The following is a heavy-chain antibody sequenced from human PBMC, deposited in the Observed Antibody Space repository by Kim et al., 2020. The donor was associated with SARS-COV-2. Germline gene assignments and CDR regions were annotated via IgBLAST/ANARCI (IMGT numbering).Heavy chain of an antibody. J-gene: IGHJ5*02. CDR2: DK. V-gene: IGHV2-5*01. Sequence: DKRYSPSLKRRRTITKDTSKNQVVLTMTNMDPMDTATYYCARKQLLSGIDPWGQGTLVTVSS. CDR3: ARKQLLSGIDP. D-gene: IGHD1-1*01.